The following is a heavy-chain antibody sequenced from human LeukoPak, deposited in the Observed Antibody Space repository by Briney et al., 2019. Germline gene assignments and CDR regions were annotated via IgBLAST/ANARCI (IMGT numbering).Heavy chain of an antibody. V-gene: IGHV3-21*01. Sequence: GGSLRLSCAASGFTFTSNTMNWVRQAPGKGLEWVSSISSSSSYIYYADSVKGRFTISRDNAKNSLYLQMNSLRAEDTAVYYCARGSTYCDSSGQVPFDYWGQGTLVTVSS. CDR1: GFTFTSNT. CDR2: ISSSSSYI. J-gene: IGHJ4*02. CDR3: ARGSTYCDSSGQVPFDY. D-gene: IGHD3-22*01.